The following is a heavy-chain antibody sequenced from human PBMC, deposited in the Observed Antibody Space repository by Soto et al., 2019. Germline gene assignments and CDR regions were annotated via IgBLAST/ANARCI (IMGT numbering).Heavy chain of an antibody. CDR3: AKEAYVDTAMVPYYYYGMDV. Sequence: SLRLSCAASGFTFSSYGMHWVRQAPGKGLEWVAVISYDGSNKYYADSVKGRFTISRDNSKNTLYLQMNSLRAEDTAVYYCAKEAYVDTAMVPYYYYGMDVWGQGTTVTVSS. J-gene: IGHJ6*02. CDR1: GFTFSSYG. CDR2: ISYDGSNK. D-gene: IGHD5-18*01. V-gene: IGHV3-30*18.